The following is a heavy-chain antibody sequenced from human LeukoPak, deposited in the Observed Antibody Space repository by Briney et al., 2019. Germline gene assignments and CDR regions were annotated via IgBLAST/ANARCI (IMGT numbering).Heavy chain of an antibody. V-gene: IGHV1-2*02. D-gene: IGHD3-3*01. CDR3: ARDHYDFWSGYYIFDY. CDR1: GYTFTAYY. J-gene: IGHJ4*02. CDR2: INPNSGGT. Sequence: ASVKVSCKASGYTFTAYYMHWVRQAPGQGLEWMGWINPNSGGTNYAQNFRGRVTMTRDTSIDTAYMELRRLRSDDTAVYYCARDHYDFWSGYYIFDYWGQGTLVTVSS.